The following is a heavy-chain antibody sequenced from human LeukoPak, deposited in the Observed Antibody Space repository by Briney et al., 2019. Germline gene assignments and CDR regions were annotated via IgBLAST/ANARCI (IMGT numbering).Heavy chain of an antibody. CDR3: AKAQYASSWEYFDD. J-gene: IGHJ4*02. CDR2: VNNGGGST. CDR1: GFTFSSYW. Sequence: PGGSLRLSCAASGFTFSSYWMSWVRQTPGKGLEWVSAVNNGGGSTYYADSVKGRFTISRDNSKSTLYLQMHSLRAEDSAVYYCAKAQYASSWEYFDDWGQGTLVTVSS. V-gene: IGHV3-23*01. D-gene: IGHD6-13*01.